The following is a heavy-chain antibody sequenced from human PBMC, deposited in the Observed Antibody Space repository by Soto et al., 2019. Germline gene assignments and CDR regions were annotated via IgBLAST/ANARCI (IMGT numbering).Heavy chain of an antibody. CDR3: ARDEGVASGN. CDR2: INTANDDT. V-gene: IGHV1-3*04. CDR1: GYTFSSSP. J-gene: IGHJ4*02. D-gene: IGHD5-12*01. Sequence: QVQLVQSGAEVKKPGASVKVSCRASGYTFSSSPLHWVRQAPGQRPEWMGWINTANDDTKYSQKFQDRVTLTRDTSASTAYMEVSSLTPEDTAVYYCARDEGVASGNWGQLTLVTVTS.